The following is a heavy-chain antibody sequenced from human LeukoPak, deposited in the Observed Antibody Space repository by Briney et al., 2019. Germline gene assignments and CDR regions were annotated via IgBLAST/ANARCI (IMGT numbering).Heavy chain of an antibody. CDR2: IFYTGIT. D-gene: IGHD6-6*01. Sequence: PSETLSLTCAVYGGSFSGYYWSWIRQPPGKGLEWIGYIFYTGITNYNPSLKSRVTISVDTSKNQFSLRLTSVTAADTAVYYCARRGSIAGGIDYWGQGTLVTVST. V-gene: IGHV4-59*08. J-gene: IGHJ4*02. CDR1: GGSFSGYY. CDR3: ARRGSIAGGIDY.